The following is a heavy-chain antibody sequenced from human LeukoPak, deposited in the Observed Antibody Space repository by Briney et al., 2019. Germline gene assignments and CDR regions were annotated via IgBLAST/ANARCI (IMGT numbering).Heavy chain of an antibody. D-gene: IGHD6-13*01. CDR2: IYPGDSDT. Sequence: GESLKISCKGSGYSFTSYWIGWVRQMPGKGLEWMGIIYPGDSDTRYSPSFQGQVTISADKSISTAYLQWSSLKASDTAMYYCARLGSVAAAGCYMDVWGKGTTVTVSS. CDR3: ARLGSVAAAGCYMDV. V-gene: IGHV5-51*01. CDR1: GYSFTSYW. J-gene: IGHJ6*03.